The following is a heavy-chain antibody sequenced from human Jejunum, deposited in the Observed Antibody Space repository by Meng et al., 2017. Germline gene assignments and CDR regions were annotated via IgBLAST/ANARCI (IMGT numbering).Heavy chain of an antibody. Sequence: QNTRSSCGTTLLNPNTTCTMTVTLCGFSCTIGEGGVGWIRQSPGTALEWLELIYWDDAKRYHPSLTSRVTITKDTSKNQVIFTLTNMDPVDTATYYCANREGIVGDPFDYWGQGSLVTVSS. D-gene: IGHD3-16*02. J-gene: IGHJ4*02. CDR1: GFSCTIGEGG. CDR2: IYWDDAK. V-gene: IGHV2-5*02. CDR3: ANREGIVGDPFDY.